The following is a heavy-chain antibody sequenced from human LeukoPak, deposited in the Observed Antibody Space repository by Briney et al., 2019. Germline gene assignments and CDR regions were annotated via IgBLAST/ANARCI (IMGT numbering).Heavy chain of an antibody. V-gene: IGHV3-9*01. J-gene: IGHJ3*02. Sequence: GGSLRLSCAAYGFTFDDYAMHWVRQAPGKGLEWVSGISWNSGSIGYADSVKGRFTISRDNAKNSLYLQMNSLRAEDTALYYCACQLLGEAFDIWGQGTMVTVSS. CDR2: ISWNSGSI. D-gene: IGHD2-2*01. CDR3: ACQLLGEAFDI. CDR1: GFTFDDYA.